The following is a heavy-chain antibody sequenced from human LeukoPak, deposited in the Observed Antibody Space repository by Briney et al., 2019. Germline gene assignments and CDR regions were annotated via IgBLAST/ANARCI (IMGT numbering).Heavy chain of an antibody. D-gene: IGHD6-19*01. CDR3: AKDSAPAVAAPSEGFDL. V-gene: IGHV3-9*01. CDR1: GFTFDDYA. Sequence: PGGSLRLSCAASGFTFDDYAMHWVRQAPGKGLEWVSGISWNSGSIGYADSVKGRFTISRDNAKNSLYLQMNSLRAKDTALYYCAKDSAPAVAAPSEGFDLWGRGTLVTVSS. J-gene: IGHJ2*01. CDR2: ISWNSGSI.